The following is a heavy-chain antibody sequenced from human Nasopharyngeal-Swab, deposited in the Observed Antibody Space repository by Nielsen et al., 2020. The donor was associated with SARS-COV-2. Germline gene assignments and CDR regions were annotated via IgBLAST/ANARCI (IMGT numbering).Heavy chain of an antibody. CDR1: GGSFSGYY. Sequence: SETLSLTCAVYGGSFSGYYWNWIRQPPGKGLEWIGEINHSGSTNYNPSLKSRVTILVDTSKNQFSLKLSSVTAADTAVYYCARGDIVLVVYAKSNWFDPWGQGTLVTVSS. V-gene: IGHV4-34*01. J-gene: IGHJ5*02. D-gene: IGHD2-8*02. CDR2: INHSGST. CDR3: ARGDIVLVVYAKSNWFDP.